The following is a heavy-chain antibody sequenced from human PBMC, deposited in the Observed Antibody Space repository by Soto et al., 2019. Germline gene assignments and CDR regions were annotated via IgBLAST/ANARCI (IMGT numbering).Heavy chain of an antibody. D-gene: IGHD3-3*01. CDR1: GGSISSYY. CDR3: ARRHYDLSDWFGP. J-gene: IGHJ5*02. Sequence: SETPDLGCTVSGGSISSYYWSWIRQPPGKGLEWIGYIYYSGSTNYNPSLKSRVTISVDTSKNQFSLKLSSVTAADTAVYYCARRHYDLSDWFGPWGQGTLVTVSS. CDR2: IYYSGST. V-gene: IGHV4-59*01.